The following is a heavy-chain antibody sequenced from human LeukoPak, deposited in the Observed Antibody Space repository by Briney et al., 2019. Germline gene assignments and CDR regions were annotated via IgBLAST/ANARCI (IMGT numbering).Heavy chain of an antibody. D-gene: IGHD3-3*01. Sequence: SETLSLTCAVYGGSLSGSYWSWIRQPPGKGLEWIGEINHSGSANYNPSLKSRVTLSIDKSKNQFSLNLNSVTAADTAVYYCARSWHDSGYYNVAYGGQGTLVTVST. CDR3: ARSWHDSGYYNVAY. CDR1: GGSLSGSY. V-gene: IGHV4-34*01. J-gene: IGHJ4*02. CDR2: INHSGSA.